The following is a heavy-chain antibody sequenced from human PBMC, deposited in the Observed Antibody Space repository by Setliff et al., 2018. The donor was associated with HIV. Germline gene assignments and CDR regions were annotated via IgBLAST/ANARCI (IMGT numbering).Heavy chain of an antibody. Sequence: PGGSLRLSCAASGFTFNNFWMHWVRQAPGKGLEWVASISPDGSRNHCVGSVKGRFTASRDNAKSSLYLQMNSLRAEDTAVYYCARGPTPGIWYSGTFRYWYFDVWGRGTLVTVSS. CDR3: ARGPTPGIWYSGTFRYWYFDV. J-gene: IGHJ2*01. V-gene: IGHV3-7*03. D-gene: IGHD1-26*01. CDR2: ISPDGSRN. CDR1: GFTFNNFW.